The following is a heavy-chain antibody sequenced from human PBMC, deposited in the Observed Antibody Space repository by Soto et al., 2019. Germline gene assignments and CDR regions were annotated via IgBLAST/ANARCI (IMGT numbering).Heavy chain of an antibody. CDR1: GGSISSYC. CDR3: ARALYYYGSGSYYTLQNYYMDV. Sequence: PSETLSLTCTVSGGSISSYCWSWIRQPPGKGLEWLGYIYYSGSTNYNPSLKSRVTISVDTSKNQFSLKLSSVTAADTAVYYCARALYYYGSGSYYTLQNYYMDVWGKGTTVTVSS. D-gene: IGHD3-10*01. J-gene: IGHJ6*03. V-gene: IGHV4-59*12. CDR2: IYYSGST.